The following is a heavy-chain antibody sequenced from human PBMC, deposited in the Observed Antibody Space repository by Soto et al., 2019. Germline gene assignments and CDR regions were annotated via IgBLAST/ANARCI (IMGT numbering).Heavy chain of an antibody. CDR1: GFTFSSYS. V-gene: IGHV3-21*01. Sequence: EVQLVESGGGLVKPGGSLRLSCAASGFTFSSYSMNWVRQAPGKGLEWVSSISSSSSYIYYVDSVKGRFTISRDNANNSRRLQWNSVRDGDTAVYYCARFKAGDRYFDYWGQGTVVTVSS. CDR3: ARFKAGDRYFDY. J-gene: IGHJ4*02. D-gene: IGHD2-21*01. CDR2: ISSSSSYI.